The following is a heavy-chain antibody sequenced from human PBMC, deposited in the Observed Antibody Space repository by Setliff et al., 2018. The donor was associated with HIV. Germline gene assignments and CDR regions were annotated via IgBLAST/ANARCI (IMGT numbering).Heavy chain of an antibody. D-gene: IGHD3-16*01. CDR3: VRGETYAHWPKGDY. CDR1: GYSFTNYW. Sequence: GESLKISCKGSGYSFTNYWIGWVRQMPGKGLEWMGIIFPGDSDTRYSPSFQGQVTISADKSINTAYLQWSSLRPEDSAMYYCVRGETYAHWPKGDYWGQGTLVTVSS. J-gene: IGHJ4*02. V-gene: IGHV5-51*01. CDR2: IFPGDSDT.